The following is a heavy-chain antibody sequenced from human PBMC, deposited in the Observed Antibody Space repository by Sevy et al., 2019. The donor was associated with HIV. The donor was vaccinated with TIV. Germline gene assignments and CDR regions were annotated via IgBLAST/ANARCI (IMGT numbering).Heavy chain of an antibody. D-gene: IGHD2-21*02. CDR1: GFTFSSYA. Sequence: GGSLRLSCAASGFTFSSYAMHWVRQAPGKGLEWVAVISYDGSNKYYADSVKGRFTISRDNSKNTLYLQMNSLRAEDTAVYYCARDRAVVTAAYFDYWGQGTLVTVSS. CDR2: ISYDGSNK. CDR3: ARDRAVVTAAYFDY. V-gene: IGHV3-30-3*01. J-gene: IGHJ4*02.